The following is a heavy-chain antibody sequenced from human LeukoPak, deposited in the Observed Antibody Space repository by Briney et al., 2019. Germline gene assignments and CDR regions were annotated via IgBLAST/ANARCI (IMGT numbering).Heavy chain of an antibody. CDR1: GDSIISYY. CDR2: IQYSGTT. V-gene: IGHV4-59*01. D-gene: IGHD6-13*01. CDR3: ARDRAAGTLDF. J-gene: IGHJ4*02. Sequence: SETLSLTCTVSGDSIISYYWSWMRQPPGKGLEWIGYIQYSGTTEYNPSLASRATISVDTAKDQFSLNLRSVTAADTAVYYCARDRAAGTLDFWGQGTLVTVSS.